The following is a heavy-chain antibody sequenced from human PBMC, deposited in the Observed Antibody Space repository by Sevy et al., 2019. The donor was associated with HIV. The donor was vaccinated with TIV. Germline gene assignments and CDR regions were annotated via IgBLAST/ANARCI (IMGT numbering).Heavy chain of an antibody. V-gene: IGHV1-69*13. CDR3: ARVGYDILTGYPKRWYNWFDP. J-gene: IGHJ5*02. CDR2: IIPIFGTA. D-gene: IGHD3-9*01. CDR1: GGTFSSYA. Sequence: ASVKVSCKASGGTFSSYAISWVRQAPGQGLEWMGRIIPIFGTANYAQKFQGRVTITADESTSTAYMELSSPRSEDTAVYYCARVGYDILTGYPKRWYNWFDPWGQGTLVTVSS.